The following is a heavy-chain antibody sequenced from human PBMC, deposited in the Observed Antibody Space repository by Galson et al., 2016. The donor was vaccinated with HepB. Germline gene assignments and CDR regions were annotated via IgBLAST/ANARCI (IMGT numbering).Heavy chain of an antibody. Sequence: SLRLSCAASGFTFSRYAIHWVRHTPGKGLDWVAAISYDGSNKYYADSVKGRFTISRDDSKNTLYLQMNSLRAEDTAVYFCARQKASVAGRESPPRSHRFSGYVDYWGQGNLVTVSS. V-gene: IGHV3-30-3*01. CDR3: ARQKASVAGRESPPRSHRFSGYVDY. J-gene: IGHJ4*02. CDR2: ISYDGSNK. D-gene: IGHD6-19*01. CDR1: GFTFSRYA.